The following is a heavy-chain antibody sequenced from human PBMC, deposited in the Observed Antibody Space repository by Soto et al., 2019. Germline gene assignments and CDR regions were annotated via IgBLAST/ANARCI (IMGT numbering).Heavy chain of an antibody. J-gene: IGHJ3*02. D-gene: IGHD6-19*01. CDR1: GFTFSSYG. Sequence: PGGSLRLSCAASGFTFSSYGMHWVRQAPGKGLEWVAVIWYDGSNKYYADSVKGRFTISRDNSKNTLYLQMNSLRAEGTAVYYCARDSSRSGWYNDAFDIWGQGTMVTVSS. CDR2: IWYDGSNK. V-gene: IGHV3-33*01. CDR3: ARDSSRSGWYNDAFDI.